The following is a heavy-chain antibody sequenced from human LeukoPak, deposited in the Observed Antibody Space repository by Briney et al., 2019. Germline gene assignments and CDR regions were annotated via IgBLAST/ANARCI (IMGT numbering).Heavy chain of an antibody. CDR1: GFTFYDYA. D-gene: IGHD3-22*01. CDR3: ASFPLGYDSSGYYYG. CDR2: ISWNSGSI. Sequence: GGSLRLSCAASGFTFYDYAMHWVRQAPGKGLEWVSGISWNSGSIGYADSVKGRFTISRDNAKNSLYLQMNSLRAEDTALYYCASFPLGYDSSGYYYGWGQGTLVTVSS. V-gene: IGHV3-9*01. J-gene: IGHJ4*02.